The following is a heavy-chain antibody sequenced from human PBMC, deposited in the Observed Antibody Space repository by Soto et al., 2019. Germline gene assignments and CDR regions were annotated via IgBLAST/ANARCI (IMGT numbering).Heavy chain of an antibody. CDR3: AKSSTAFDI. Sequence: GGSLRLSCAASGFTFSSYAMSWVRQAPGKGLEWVSAISDSGGSTYYADSVKGRLTISRDNSKNTLYLQMNSPRAEDTAVYYCAKSSTAFDIWGQGTMVTVSS. CDR1: GFTFSSYA. J-gene: IGHJ3*02. CDR2: ISDSGGST. V-gene: IGHV3-23*01. D-gene: IGHD6-6*01.